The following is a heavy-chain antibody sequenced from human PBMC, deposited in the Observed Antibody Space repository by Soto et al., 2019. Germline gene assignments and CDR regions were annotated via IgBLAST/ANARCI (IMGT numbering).Heavy chain of an antibody. CDR1: GFTFNYYW. J-gene: IGHJ3*01. CDR3: ARGDKGGFDL. D-gene: IGHD2-21*02. Sequence: EVQLVESEGGLVQRGGSLRLSCAASGFTFNYYWMHWVRQAPGQGLVWVSHIHSDGSSTTYADSVKGRFTISRDNDKNTLYLQMNSLSAQDTAVYYCARGDKGGFDLLGQGTTVTVSS. CDR2: IHSDGSST. V-gene: IGHV3-74*01.